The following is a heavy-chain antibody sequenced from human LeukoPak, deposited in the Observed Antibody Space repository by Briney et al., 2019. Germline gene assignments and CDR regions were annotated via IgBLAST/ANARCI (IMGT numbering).Heavy chain of an antibody. CDR2: ISGSGGST. CDR3: AKLLSGKYGMDV. CDR1: GFTFSSYA. Sequence: AEGSLRLSCAASGFTFSSYAMSWVRQAPGKGLEWVSAISGSGGSTYYADSVKGRFTISRDNSKNTLYLQMNSLRAEDTAVYYCAKLLSGKYGMDVWGQGTTVTVSS. V-gene: IGHV3-23*01. D-gene: IGHD1-26*01. J-gene: IGHJ6*02.